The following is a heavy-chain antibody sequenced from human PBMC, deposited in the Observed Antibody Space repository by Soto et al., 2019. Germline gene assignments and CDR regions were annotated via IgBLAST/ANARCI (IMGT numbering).Heavy chain of an antibody. V-gene: IGHV3-30-3*01. CDR3: ARGIWSGYYRHYYYGMDV. D-gene: IGHD3-3*01. Sequence: QVQLVQSGAEVKKPGSSVKVSCKASGGTFSSYAMHWVRQAPGKGLEWVAVISYDGSNKYYADSVKGRFTISRDNSKNTLYLQMNSLRAEDTAVYYCARGIWSGYYRHYYYGMDVWGQGTTVTVSS. CDR2: ISYDGSNK. CDR1: GGTFSSYA. J-gene: IGHJ6*02.